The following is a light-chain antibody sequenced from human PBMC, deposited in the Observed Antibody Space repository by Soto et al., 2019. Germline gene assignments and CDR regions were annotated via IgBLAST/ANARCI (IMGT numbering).Light chain of an antibody. CDR2: DAS. CDR3: QHYNGYWT. V-gene: IGKV1-5*01. Sequence: MQMTQCPSTLSAYVGDSVTITCRASQSVSRWLAWYQQKPGEAPKLLIYDASILESGVPSRFSGSGSGTEFTLTISSLQTDDFATYYCQHYNGYWTFGQGTKVDIK. CDR1: QSVSRW. J-gene: IGKJ1*01.